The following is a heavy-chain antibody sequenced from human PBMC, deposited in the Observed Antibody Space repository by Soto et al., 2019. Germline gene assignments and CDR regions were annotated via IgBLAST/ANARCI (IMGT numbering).Heavy chain of an antibody. CDR2: INPSGGST. D-gene: IGHD3-10*01. J-gene: IGHJ4*02. V-gene: IGHV1-46*01. CDR3: ARGTYYYGSGSYYPGY. Sequence: QVQLVQSGAEVKKPGASVKVSCKASGYTFTSYYMHWVRQAPGQGLEWMGIINPSGGSTSYAQKFQGSVTMTRDTSTSTVYMELSSLRSEDTAVYYCARGTYYYGSGSYYPGYWGQGTLVTVSS. CDR1: GYTFTSYY.